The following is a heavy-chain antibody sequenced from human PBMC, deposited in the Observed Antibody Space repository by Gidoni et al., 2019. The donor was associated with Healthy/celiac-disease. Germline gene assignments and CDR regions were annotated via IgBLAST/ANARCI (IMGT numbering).Heavy chain of an antibody. V-gene: IGHV4-39*01. D-gene: IGHD4-17*01. CDR2: SWHSGST. J-gene: IGHJ4*02. Sequence: QLQLQESGPGLVKPSETLSLTCTVSGGSISSSSHYWGWFRQRPGKGLEWLGSSWHSGSTYDNPSLKSRVTMSVDTSKNQFCLKLSSVTAADTAVYYCASGPTVTTDYWGQGTLVTVSS. CDR1: GGSISSSSHY. CDR3: ASGPTVTTDY.